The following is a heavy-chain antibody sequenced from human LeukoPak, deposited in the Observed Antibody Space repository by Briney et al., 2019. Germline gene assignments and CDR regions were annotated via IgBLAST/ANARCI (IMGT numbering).Heavy chain of an antibody. CDR3: TVWFGELLYYYMDV. V-gene: IGHV3-49*03. D-gene: IGHD3-10*01. J-gene: IGHJ6*03. CDR2: IRSKAYGGTT. Sequence: GGSLRLSCTASGFTFGDYAMSWFRQAPGKGLEWVGFIRSKAYGGTTEYAASVKGRFTISRDDSKSIAYLQMNSLKTEDTAVYYCTVWFGELLYYYMDVWGKGTTVTVSS. CDR1: GFTFGDYA.